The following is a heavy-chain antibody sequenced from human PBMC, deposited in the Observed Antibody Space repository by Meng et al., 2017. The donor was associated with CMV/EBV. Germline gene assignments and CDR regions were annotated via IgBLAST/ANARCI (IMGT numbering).Heavy chain of an antibody. D-gene: IGHD2-2*01. CDR3: ARGGHYCSSTSCSPLYYFDY. CDR1: FGGYY. Sequence: FGGYYWGWIRQPPGKGLEWIGEINHSGSTNYNPSLKSRVTISVDTSKNQFSLKLSSVTAADTAVYYYARGGHYCSSTSCSPLYYFDYWGQGTLVTVSS. J-gene: IGHJ4*02. CDR2: INHSGST. V-gene: IGHV4-34*01.